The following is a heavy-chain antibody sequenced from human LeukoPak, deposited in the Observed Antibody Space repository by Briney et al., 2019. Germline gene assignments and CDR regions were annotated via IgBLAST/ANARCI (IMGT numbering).Heavy chain of an antibody. J-gene: IGHJ4*02. CDR3: AREPLVGATNFDY. CDR2: INPNSGGT. D-gene: IGHD1-26*01. V-gene: IGHV1-2*02. CDR1: GYTFTGYY. Sequence: ASVKVSCKASGYTFTGYYMHWVRQAPGQGLEWMGWINPNSGGTKYAQKFQGRVTMTRDTSISTAYMELSRLRSDDTAVYYCAREPLVGATNFDYWGQGTLVTVSS.